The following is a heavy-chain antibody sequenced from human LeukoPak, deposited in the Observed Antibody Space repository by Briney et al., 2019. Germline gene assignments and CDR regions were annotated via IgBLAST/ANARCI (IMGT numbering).Heavy chain of an antibody. Sequence: PGGSLRLSCAASGFTFSDYYMSWIRQSPGKGLEWIGSIYQSGSTYYNPALKSRVTISVDTSKNRFSLRLSSVTAADTAIYYCARVGCSGGSCYFFGDYWGQGTLVTVSS. CDR1: GFTFSDYY. V-gene: IGHV4-38-2*01. D-gene: IGHD2-15*01. CDR2: IYQSGST. J-gene: IGHJ4*02. CDR3: ARVGCSGGSCYFFGDY.